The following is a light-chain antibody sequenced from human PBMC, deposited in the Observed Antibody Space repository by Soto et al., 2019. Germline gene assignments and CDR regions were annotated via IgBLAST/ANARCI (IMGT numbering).Light chain of an antibody. J-gene: IGLJ1*01. CDR2: SNN. Sequence: QSVLTQPPSASGTPWQRVTISCSGSSSNIGSNTVNWYQQLPGTAPKLLIYSNNQRPSGVPDRFSGSKSGTSASLAISGLQSEDEADYYCAAWDGSLNGFYVFGTGTKVTVL. V-gene: IGLV1-44*01. CDR1: SSNIGSNT. CDR3: AAWDGSLNGFYV.